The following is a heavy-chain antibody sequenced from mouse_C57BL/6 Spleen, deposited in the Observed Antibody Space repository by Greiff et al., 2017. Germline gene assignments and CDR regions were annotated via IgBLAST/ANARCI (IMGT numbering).Heavy chain of an antibody. D-gene: IGHD2-5*01. CDR3: ANSNYYEWFAY. CDR2: INPNNGGT. J-gene: IGHJ3*01. V-gene: IGHV1-22*01. Sequence: EVQLQQSGPELVKPGASVKMSCKASGYTFTDYNMHWVKQSHGKSLEWIGYINPNNGGTSYNQKFKGKATLTVNKSSSTAYMELRSLTSEDSAVYYCANSNYYEWFAYWGQGTLGTVSA. CDR1: GYTFTDYN.